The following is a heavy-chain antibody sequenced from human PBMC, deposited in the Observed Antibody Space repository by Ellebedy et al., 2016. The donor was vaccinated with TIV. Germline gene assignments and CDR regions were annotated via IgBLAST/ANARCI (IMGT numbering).Heavy chain of an antibody. Sequence: GGSLRLSCAASGFTFSSYAMHWVRQAPGKGLEWVAVISYDGSNKYYADSVKGRFTISRDNSKNTLYLQMNSLRVEDTAVYYCAKDGSRMNYFDYWGQGTLVTVSS. CDR1: GFTFSSYA. CDR3: AKDGSRMNYFDY. V-gene: IGHV3-30-3*02. CDR2: ISYDGSNK. J-gene: IGHJ4*02. D-gene: IGHD1-26*01.